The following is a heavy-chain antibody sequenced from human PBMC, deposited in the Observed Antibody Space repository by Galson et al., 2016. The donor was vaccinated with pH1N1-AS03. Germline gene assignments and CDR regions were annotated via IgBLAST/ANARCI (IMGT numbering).Heavy chain of an antibody. V-gene: IGHV5-51*01. CDR3: ARHREDQVLSSPMDV. J-gene: IGHJ6*02. Sequence: SGAEVKKPGESLQISCKGSGYSFTNHWIGWVRQMPGKGLEWMGFIYPIDSDTRYSPAFQGQVTISVDKSINTAYLQWSSLKAADTAMYFCARHREDQVLSSPMDVWGRGTTVIVSS. CDR1: GYSFTNHW. D-gene: IGHD1-26*01. CDR2: IYPIDSDT.